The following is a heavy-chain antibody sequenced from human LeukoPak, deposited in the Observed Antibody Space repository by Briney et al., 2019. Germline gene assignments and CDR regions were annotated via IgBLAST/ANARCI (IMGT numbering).Heavy chain of an antibody. J-gene: IGHJ4*02. Sequence: GGSLTQSCAASGFTLSSYTMGWVRQAPGKGLEWVSTISSGGSTYYPDSMKGRFTISRDNSKNTLHLQMNSRRGEDTAVYYCAKGGVMGSRETDYWGQGTVVTVSS. CDR3: AKGGVMGSRETDY. CDR2: ISSGGST. V-gene: IGHV3-23*01. D-gene: IGHD2-8*01. CDR1: GFTLSSYT.